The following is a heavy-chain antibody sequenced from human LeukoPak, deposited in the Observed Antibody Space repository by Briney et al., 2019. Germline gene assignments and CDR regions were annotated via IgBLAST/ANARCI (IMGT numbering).Heavy chain of an antibody. J-gene: IGHJ4*02. CDR3: ARSTYGDYVSPFFDY. CDR1: GSSISSYY. Sequence: SETLFLTCAVSGSSISSYYWSWIRQTPGKGLEWIGYIYYSGSANYNPSLKSRVTMSVDTSKNQFSLKLSSVTAADTAVYYCARSTYGDYVSPFFDYWGQGTLVSVSS. D-gene: IGHD4-17*01. CDR2: IYYSGSA. V-gene: IGHV4-59*01.